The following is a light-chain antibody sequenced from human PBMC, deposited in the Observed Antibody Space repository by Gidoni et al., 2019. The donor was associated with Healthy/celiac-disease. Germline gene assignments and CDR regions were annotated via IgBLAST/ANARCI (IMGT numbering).Light chain of an antibody. V-gene: IGKV3-15*01. J-gene: IGKJ5*01. CDR1: QNINSD. CDR2: GAS. Sequence: EIVMTQSPATLSLSPGERVTLSCRASQNINSDLAWYQQTPGQAPRLLIYGASTRATGIPARYSGSGSGTDFTLTIGSLQSEDFAVYYCQQYNSWPPITFGQGTRLEIK. CDR3: QQYNSWPPIT.